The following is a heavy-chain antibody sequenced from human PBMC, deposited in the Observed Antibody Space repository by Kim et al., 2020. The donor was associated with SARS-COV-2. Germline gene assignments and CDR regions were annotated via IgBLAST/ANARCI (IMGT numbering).Heavy chain of an antibody. CDR2: ISSSGSTI. D-gene: IGHD3-9*01. CDR3: ARTDYAILTGYYEPNFDF. J-gene: IGHJ4*02. Sequence: GGSLRLSCAASGFTFSSYEMNWVRQAPGKGLEWVSYISSSGSTIYYADSVKGRFTISRANAKNSLYLQMNSLRAEDAAVYYCARTDYAILTGYYEPNFDFWGQGTLVTVSS. V-gene: IGHV3-48*03. CDR1: GFTFSSYE.